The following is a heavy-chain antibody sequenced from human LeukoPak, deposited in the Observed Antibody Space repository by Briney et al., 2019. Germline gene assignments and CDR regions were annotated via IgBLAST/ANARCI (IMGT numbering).Heavy chain of an antibody. CDR2: IYNSGST. D-gene: IGHD6-13*01. V-gene: IGHV4-4*03. Sequence: PETLSLTCAVSGGSLTSSNWWSWVRQPPGKGLEWIGEIYNSGSTNYKPSLTSPVTLSVDKSKNQCALKLSSVTAAGAAVYYCARGYSCSWFAYWGQGTLVTVSS. CDR3: ARGYSCSWFAY. CDR1: GGSLTSSNW. J-gene: IGHJ4*02.